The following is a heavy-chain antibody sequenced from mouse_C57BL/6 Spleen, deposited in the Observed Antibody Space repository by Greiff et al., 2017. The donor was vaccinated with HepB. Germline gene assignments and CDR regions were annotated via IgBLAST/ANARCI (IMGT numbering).Heavy chain of an antibody. CDR3: ARERQLGYAMDY. CDR2: ISYDGSN. D-gene: IGHD3-1*01. V-gene: IGHV3-6*01. CDR1: GYSITSGYY. J-gene: IGHJ4*01. Sequence: LMESGPGLVKPSQSLSLTCSVTGYSITSGYYWNWIRQFPGNKLEWMGYISYDGSNNYNPSLKNRISITRDTSKNQFFLKLNSVTTEDTATYYCARERQLGYAMDYWGQGTSVTVSS.